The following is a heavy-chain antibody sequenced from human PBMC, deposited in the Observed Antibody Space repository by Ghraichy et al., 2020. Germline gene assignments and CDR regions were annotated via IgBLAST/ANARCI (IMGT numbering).Heavy chain of an antibody. CDR1: GGSISSGGYY. CDR2: IYFSGIT. J-gene: IGHJ6*03. Sequence: SETLSLTCTVSGGSISSGGYYWSWIRQHPGKGLEWIVYIYFSGITYYNPSLKSRVTISVDTSKNQFSLKLSSVTAADTAVYYCARDPSTAMDIHTMDVWGKRTTVTVSS. CDR3: ARDPSTAMDIHTMDV. D-gene: IGHD5-18*01. V-gene: IGHV4-31*03.